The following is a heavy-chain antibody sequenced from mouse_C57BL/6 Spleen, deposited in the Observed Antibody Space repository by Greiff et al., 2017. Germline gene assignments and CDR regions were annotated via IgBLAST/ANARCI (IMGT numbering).Heavy chain of an antibody. J-gene: IGHJ1*03. Sequence: VQLQQSGAELVRPGASVKLSCTASGFNIKDYYMHWVKQRPEQGLEWIGRIDPEGGDTEYAPKFKGKATMTADTSSNTAYLQLSSLTSEDTAVYYCTGSSPSYWYFDVWGTGTTVTVSS. V-gene: IGHV14-1*01. CDR2: IDPEGGDT. D-gene: IGHD1-1*01. CDR3: TGSSPSYWYFDV. CDR1: GFNIKDYY.